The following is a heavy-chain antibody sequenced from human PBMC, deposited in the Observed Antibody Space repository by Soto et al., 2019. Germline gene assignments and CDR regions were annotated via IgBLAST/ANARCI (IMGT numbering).Heavy chain of an antibody. Sequence: SGATLGYPTRTLALACTFSGLPLSTSQVGVGWIRHPPGKALEWLAHVYWNDDKYYSLSLKSRLTISKDTSKSQVVLTMTNMDPVDTATYYCAHLNTRGYYFDYWGQGALVTVS. CDR2: VYWNDDK. J-gene: IGHJ4*02. CDR3: AHLNTRGYYFDY. V-gene: IGHV2-5*01. CDR1: GLPLSTSQVG.